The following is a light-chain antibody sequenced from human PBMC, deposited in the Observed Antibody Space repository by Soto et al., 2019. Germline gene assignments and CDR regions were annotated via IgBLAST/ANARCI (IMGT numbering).Light chain of an antibody. CDR2: KAS. V-gene: IGKV1-5*03. CDR3: QQYSTYTPRT. J-gene: IGKJ1*01. CDR1: QSISIW. Sequence: DIQMTQSPSSLSASVGDRVTVTCRSSQSISIWLAWYQQKPGKAPKILIYKASSLESGVPSRFSGSGSGTEFTLTISSLQPDDFATYYCQQYSTYTPRTFGQGTKVDIK.